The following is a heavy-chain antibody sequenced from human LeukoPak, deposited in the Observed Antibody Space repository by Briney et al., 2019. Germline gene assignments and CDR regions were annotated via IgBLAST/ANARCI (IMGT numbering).Heavy chain of an antibody. CDR1: GGSISSYY. Sequence: SETLSLTCTVSGGSISSYYWSWLRQPAGKGMEWIGRIYTSGSTNYNPSLKSRVTMSVDTSKNQFSLKLSSVTAADTAVYYCARGLRFIDAFDIWGQGTMVTVSS. J-gene: IGHJ3*02. D-gene: IGHD3-3*01. V-gene: IGHV4-4*07. CDR2: IYTSGST. CDR3: ARGLRFIDAFDI.